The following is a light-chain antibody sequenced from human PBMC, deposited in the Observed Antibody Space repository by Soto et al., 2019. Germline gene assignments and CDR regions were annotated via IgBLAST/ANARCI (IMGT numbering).Light chain of an antibody. CDR3: QQCHRYLT. CDR2: AAS. CDR1: ASMSDC. V-gene: IGKV1-5*01. J-gene: IGKJ1*01. Sequence: IRMAQSPSSLSASPGDRVTITCRASASMSDCLAWYQQKPGKAPKLLIYAASSLQSGVPSRFSGSGSGTEFTLTISSLQPDDIATYYCQQCHRYLTFGQGTKVDIK.